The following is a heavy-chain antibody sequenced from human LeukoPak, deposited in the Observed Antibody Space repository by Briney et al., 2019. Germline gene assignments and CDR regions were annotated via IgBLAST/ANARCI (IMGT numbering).Heavy chain of an antibody. Sequence: GASVKVSCKASGYTFTSYAMNWVRQAPGQGLEWMGWINTNTGNPTYAQGFTGRFVFSLDTSVSTAYLQISSLKAEDTAVYYCARDLITMVRGEGPLGGYWGQGTLVTVSS. CDR1: GYTFTSYA. CDR3: ARDLITMVRGEGPLGGY. D-gene: IGHD3-10*01. J-gene: IGHJ4*02. V-gene: IGHV7-4-1*02. CDR2: INTNTGNP.